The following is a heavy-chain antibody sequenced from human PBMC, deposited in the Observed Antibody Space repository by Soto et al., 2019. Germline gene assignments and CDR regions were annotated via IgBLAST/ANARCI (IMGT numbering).Heavy chain of an antibody. CDR3: ARVNYYDSSGYYPLLDY. Sequence: SETLSLTCTVSGGSISSYYWSWIRQPPGKGLEWIGYIYYSGSTNYNPSLKSRVTISVDTSKNQFSLKLSSVTAADTAVYYCARVNYYDSSGYYPLLDYWGQGTLVTVSS. J-gene: IGHJ4*02. CDR1: GGSISSYY. CDR2: IYYSGST. V-gene: IGHV4-59*01. D-gene: IGHD3-22*01.